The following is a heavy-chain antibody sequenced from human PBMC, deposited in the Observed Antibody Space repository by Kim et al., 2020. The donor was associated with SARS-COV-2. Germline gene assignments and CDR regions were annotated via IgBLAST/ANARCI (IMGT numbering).Heavy chain of an antibody. CDR2: VNSDGSST. CDR1: GFTFSSYW. CDR3: AREGYSSGWYDY. D-gene: IGHD6-19*01. V-gene: IGHV3-74*01. J-gene: IGHJ4*02. Sequence: GGSLRLSCAAFGFTFSSYWMHWVRQAPGKGLVWVSRVNSDGSSTSYADSVKGRFTISRDNAKNTLYLQMNSLRAEDTAVYYCAREGYSSGWYDYWGQGTLVTVSS.